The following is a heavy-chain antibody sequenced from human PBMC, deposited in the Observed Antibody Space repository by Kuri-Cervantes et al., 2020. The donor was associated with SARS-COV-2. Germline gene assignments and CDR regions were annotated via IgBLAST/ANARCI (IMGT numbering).Heavy chain of an antibody. CDR2: IIPILGIA. CDR3: ARDLAGSGSYYALYYYYYGMDV. D-gene: IGHD3-10*01. J-gene: IGHJ6*01. CDR1: GGTFSSYA. V-gene: IGHV1-69*04. Sequence: SVKVSCKASGGTFSSYAISWVRQAPGQGLEWMGRIIPILGIANYAQKFQGRVTMTRDTSTSTVYMELSSLRSEDTAVYYCARDLAGSGSYYALYYYYYGMDVWGQGDTV.